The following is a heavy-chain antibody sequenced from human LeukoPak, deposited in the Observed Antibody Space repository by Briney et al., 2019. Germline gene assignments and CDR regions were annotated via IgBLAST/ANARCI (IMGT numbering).Heavy chain of an antibody. J-gene: IGHJ5*02. CDR1: GFTFSSYW. V-gene: IGHV3-7*01. D-gene: IGHD6-13*01. CDR2: IKQDGSEK. CDR3: AREEEQQLVGGNWFDP. Sequence: PGGSLRLSCAASGFTFSSYWMSWVRQAPGKGLEWVANIKQDGSEKYYVDSVKGRFTISRDNAKNSLYLQMNSLRAEDTAVYYCAREEEQQLVGGNWFDPWGQGTLVTVSS.